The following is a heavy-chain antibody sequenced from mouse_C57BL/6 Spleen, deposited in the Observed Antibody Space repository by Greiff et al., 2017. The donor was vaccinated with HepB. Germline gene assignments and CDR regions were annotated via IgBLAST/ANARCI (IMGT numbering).Heavy chain of an antibody. CDR1: GFTFSSYA. J-gene: IGHJ4*01. Sequence: EVKLVEPGGGLVKPGGSLKLSCAASGFTFSSYAMSWVRQTPEKRLEWVATISDGGSYTYYPDNVKGRVTISRDNAKNIRYLQMGHLKSEDSAMYFCGRGGTGAMDYWGQGTSVTVSS. V-gene: IGHV5-4*03. D-gene: IGHD3-3*01. CDR3: GRGGTGAMDY. CDR2: ISDGGSYT.